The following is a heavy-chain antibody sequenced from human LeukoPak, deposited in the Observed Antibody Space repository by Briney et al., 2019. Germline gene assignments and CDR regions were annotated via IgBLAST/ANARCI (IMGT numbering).Heavy chain of an antibody. CDR2: ISSSSSYI. Sequence: GGSLRLSCAASGFTFSSYSMNWVRQAPGKGLEWVSSISSSSSYIYYADSVKGRFTISRDNAKNSLYLQKNSLRAEDTAVYYCARAVAGTPDYWGQGTLVTVSS. D-gene: IGHD6-19*01. CDR1: GFTFSSYS. J-gene: IGHJ4*02. CDR3: ARAVAGTPDY. V-gene: IGHV3-21*01.